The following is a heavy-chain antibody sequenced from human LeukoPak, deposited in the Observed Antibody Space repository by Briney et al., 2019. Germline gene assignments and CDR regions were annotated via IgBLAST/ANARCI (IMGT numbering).Heavy chain of an antibody. CDR1: GFSFSDYG. J-gene: IGHJ6*04. V-gene: IGHV3-33*01. CDR3: ARDAASDGSHYGMDV. CDR2: IWYDGSIK. Sequence: GGSLRLSCAASGFSFSDYGMHWVRQAPGKGLEWVAVIWYDGSIKNYADSVEGRLTISRDNSNNMSYLQMHSLRVEDTAVYYCARDAASDGSHYGMDVWGEGTTVIVSS. D-gene: IGHD5-24*01.